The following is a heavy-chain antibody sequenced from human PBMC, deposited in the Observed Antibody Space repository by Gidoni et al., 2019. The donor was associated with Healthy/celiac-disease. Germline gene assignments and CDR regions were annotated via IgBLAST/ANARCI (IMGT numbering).Heavy chain of an antibody. Sequence: EVQLLESGGGLVTPGGSLRLSCDASGFTFRSYAMSWVRQAPGKGLEWVSAISGSGGSTYYADSVKGRFTISRDNSKNTLYLQMNSLRAEDTAVYYCAKDRGVADYPNLFQHWGQGTLVTVSS. CDR1: GFTFRSYA. CDR2: ISGSGGST. J-gene: IGHJ1*01. CDR3: AKDRGVADYPNLFQH. D-gene: IGHD3-16*01. V-gene: IGHV3-23*01.